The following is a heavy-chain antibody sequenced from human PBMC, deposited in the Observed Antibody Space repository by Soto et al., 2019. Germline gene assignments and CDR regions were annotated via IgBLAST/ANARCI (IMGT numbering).Heavy chain of an antibody. V-gene: IGHV3-23*01. J-gene: IGHJ4*02. CDR1: GVGLSTYA. Sequence: EVQLLESGGCFVQPGGSMRLSCTASGVGLSTYAISWVRQAPGKGLEWVSVISGNSGKTDYADSVKGRFSISRDKSENTVYLQMNRLRAEDTAVYYCALPCCGGDCYSPFDYWGQGTLVTVSS. CDR3: ALPCCGGDCYSPFDY. CDR2: ISGNSGKT. D-gene: IGHD2-21*02.